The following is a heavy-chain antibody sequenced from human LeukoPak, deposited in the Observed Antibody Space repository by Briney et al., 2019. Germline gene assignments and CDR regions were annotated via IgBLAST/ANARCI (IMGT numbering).Heavy chain of an antibody. J-gene: IGHJ5*02. Sequence: HGESLKISCKGSGYSFTSYWIGWVRQMPGKGLEWMGIIYPGDSDTRYSPSFQGQVTISADKSISTAYLQWSSLKASDTAMHYCARYQLLPRNWFDPWGQGTLVTVSS. CDR1: GYSFTSYW. V-gene: IGHV5-51*01. CDR2: IYPGDSDT. CDR3: ARYQLLPRNWFDP. D-gene: IGHD2-2*01.